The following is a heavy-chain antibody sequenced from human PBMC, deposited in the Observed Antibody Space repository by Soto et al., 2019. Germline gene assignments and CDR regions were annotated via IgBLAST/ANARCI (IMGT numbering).Heavy chain of an antibody. CDR3: ARSTDTVTTTFDY. D-gene: IGHD4-17*01. V-gene: IGHV4-59*01. CDR2: IYYSGST. J-gene: IGHJ4*02. Sequence: SETLSLTCTVSGGSISSYYWSWIRQPPGKGLEWIGYIYYSGSTNYNPSLKSRVTISVDTSKNQFSLKLSSVTAADTAVYYCARSTDTVTTTFDYWGQGTLVTVSS. CDR1: GGSISSYY.